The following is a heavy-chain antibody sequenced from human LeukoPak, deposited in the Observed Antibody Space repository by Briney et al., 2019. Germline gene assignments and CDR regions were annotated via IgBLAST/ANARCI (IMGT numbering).Heavy chain of an antibody. Sequence: SETLSLTCAVYGGSFSGYYWSWIRQPPGKGLEWIGEINHSGSANYNPSLKSRVTISVDTSKNQFSLKLSSVTAADTAMYYCAARIPRRAFDIWGQGTLVTVSS. CDR2: INHSGSA. V-gene: IGHV4-34*01. CDR1: GGSFSGYY. J-gene: IGHJ3*02. D-gene: IGHD6-6*01. CDR3: AARIPRRAFDI.